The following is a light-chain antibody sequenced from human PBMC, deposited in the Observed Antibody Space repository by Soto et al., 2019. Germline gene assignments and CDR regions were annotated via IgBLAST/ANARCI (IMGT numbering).Light chain of an antibody. Sequence: EIVLTQSPGTLSLSPGERATISCRASQSVSSSYLAWYQQKLGQAPRLLIYGASSRATGIPDRFSGSGSGTDLTLTISRLEPEDFAVYYCQQYGSSPQTFGQGTKLEIK. V-gene: IGKV3-20*01. CDR3: QQYGSSPQT. CDR2: GAS. J-gene: IGKJ2*01. CDR1: QSVSSSY.